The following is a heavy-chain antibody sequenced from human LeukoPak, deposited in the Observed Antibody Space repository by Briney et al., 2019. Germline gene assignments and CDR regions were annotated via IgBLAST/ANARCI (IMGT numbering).Heavy chain of an antibody. CDR3: ARLPYDFWSGYLYYFDY. D-gene: IGHD3-3*01. Sequence: SETLSLTCTVSGGSISSSSYYWGCIRQPPGKGLEWIESIYYSGSTYYNPSLKSRVTISVDTSKNQFSLKLSSVTAADTAVYYCARLPYDFWSGYLYYFDYWGQGTLVTVSS. CDR1: GGSISSSSYY. CDR2: IYYSGST. V-gene: IGHV4-39*01. J-gene: IGHJ4*02.